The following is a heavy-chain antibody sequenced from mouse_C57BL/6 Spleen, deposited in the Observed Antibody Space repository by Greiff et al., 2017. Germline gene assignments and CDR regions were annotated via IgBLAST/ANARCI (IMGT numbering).Heavy chain of an antibody. D-gene: IGHD1-1*01. CDR3: ARSPYYGRAY. J-gene: IGHJ3*01. CDR2: IDPSDSYT. Sequence: QVQLQQSGAELVKPGASVKLSCKASGYTFTSYWMQWVKQRPGQGLEWIGEIDPSDSYTNSNQKFKGKATLTVDTSSSTAYMQLRSLTSEDSAVYYCARSPYYGRAYWGQGTLVTVSA. CDR1: GYTFTSYW. V-gene: IGHV1-50*01.